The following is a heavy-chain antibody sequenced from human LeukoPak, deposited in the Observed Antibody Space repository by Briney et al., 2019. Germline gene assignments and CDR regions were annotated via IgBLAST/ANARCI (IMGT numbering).Heavy chain of an antibody. CDR3: ARDSCSGGSCYADY. J-gene: IGHJ4*02. Sequence: ASVKVSCEASGYTFTSYDISWVRQAPGQGLEWMGWISAYNGNTNYAQKLQGRVTMTTDTSTSTAYMELRSLRSDDTAVYYCARDSCSGGSCYADYWGQGTLVTVSS. CDR2: ISAYNGNT. CDR1: GYTFTSYD. V-gene: IGHV1-18*01. D-gene: IGHD2-15*01.